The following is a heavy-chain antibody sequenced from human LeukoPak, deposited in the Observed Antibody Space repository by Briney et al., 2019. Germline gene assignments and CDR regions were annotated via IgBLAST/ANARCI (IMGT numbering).Heavy chain of an antibody. CDR2: ISGSGGST. CDR3: AKDLVGATLLGPDAFDI. D-gene: IGHD1-26*01. J-gene: IGHJ3*02. CDR1: GFTFSSYA. V-gene: IGHV3-23*01. Sequence: GGSLRLSCAASGFTFSSYAMSWVRQAPGKGLEWVSAISGSGGSTYYADSVKGRFTISRDNSKNTLYLQMNSLRAEDTAVYYCAKDLVGATLLGPDAFDIWGQGTMVTVSS.